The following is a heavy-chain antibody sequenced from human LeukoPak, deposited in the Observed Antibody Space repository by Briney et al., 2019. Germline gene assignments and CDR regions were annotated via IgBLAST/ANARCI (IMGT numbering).Heavy chain of an antibody. V-gene: IGHV4-59*01. CDR3: ARVGSSGWQLDY. D-gene: IGHD6-19*01. J-gene: IGHJ4*02. CDR2: IYYSGST. Sequence: SETLSLTCTVSGGSISSYYWSWIRQPPGKGLEWIGYIYYSGSTNHNPSLKSRVTISVDTSKNQFSLKLSSVTAADTAVYYCARVGSSGWQLDYWGQGTLVTVSS. CDR1: GGSISSYY.